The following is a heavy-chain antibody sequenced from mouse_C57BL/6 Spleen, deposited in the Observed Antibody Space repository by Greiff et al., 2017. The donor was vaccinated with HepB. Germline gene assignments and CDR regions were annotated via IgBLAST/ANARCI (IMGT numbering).Heavy chain of an antibody. V-gene: IGHV7-3*01. Sequence: EVKVVESGGGLVQPGGSLSLSCAASGFTFTDYYMSWVRQPPGKALEWLGFIRNKANGYTTEYSASVKGRFTISRDNSQSILYLQMNALRAEDSATYYCARYPYGSYWYFDVWGTGTTVTVSS. CDR3: ARYPYGSYWYFDV. CDR2: IRNKANGYTT. D-gene: IGHD1-1*01. CDR1: GFTFTDYY. J-gene: IGHJ1*03.